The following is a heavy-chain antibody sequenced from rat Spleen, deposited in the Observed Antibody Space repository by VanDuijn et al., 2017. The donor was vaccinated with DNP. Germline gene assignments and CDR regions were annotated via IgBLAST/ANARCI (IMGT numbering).Heavy chain of an antibody. CDR3: TNYGGD. J-gene: IGHJ2*01. CDR1: GFSLTDYS. CDR2: ISSGGST. V-gene: IGHV2-19*01. Sequence: QVQLKESGPGMVQPSQTLSLTCTVSGFSLTDYSVHWVRQPPGKVLEWIAAISSGGSTYYNSALKSRLSISRDTSKSQVFLKMNSLQTEDTAIYYCTNYGGDWGQGVMVTVSS. D-gene: IGHD1-11*01.